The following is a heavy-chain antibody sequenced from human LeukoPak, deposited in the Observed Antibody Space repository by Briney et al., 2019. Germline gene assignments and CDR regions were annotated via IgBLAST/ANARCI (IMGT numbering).Heavy chain of an antibody. Sequence: SVKVSCKASGGTFSSYAIRWVRQAPGQGLEWMGGIIPIFGTANYAQKFQGRVTITADKSTSTAYMELSSLRSEDTAVYYCASNIVVVPAAIGSWFDPWGQGTLVTVSS. CDR2: IIPIFGTA. D-gene: IGHD2-2*02. J-gene: IGHJ5*02. CDR3: ASNIVVVPAAIGSWFDP. CDR1: GGTFSSYA. V-gene: IGHV1-69*06.